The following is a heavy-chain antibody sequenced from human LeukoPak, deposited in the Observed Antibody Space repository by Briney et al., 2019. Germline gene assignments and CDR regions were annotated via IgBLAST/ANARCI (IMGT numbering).Heavy chain of an antibody. D-gene: IGHD2-15*01. Sequence: ASVKVSCKASGYTFTSYGISWVRQAPGQGLEWMGWISAYNGNTNYAQKLQGRVTMTTDTSTSTAYMELRSLRSEDTAVYYCARVESLGYCTGGSCYSGWFDPWGQGTLVTVSS. CDR1: GYTFTSYG. CDR2: ISAYNGNT. CDR3: ARVESLGYCTGGSCYSGWFDP. V-gene: IGHV1-18*01. J-gene: IGHJ5*02.